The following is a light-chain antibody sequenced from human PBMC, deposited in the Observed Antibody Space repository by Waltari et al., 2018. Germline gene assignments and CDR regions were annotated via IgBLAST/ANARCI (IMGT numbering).Light chain of an antibody. V-gene: IGKV4-1*01. CDR3: HQYYSAPLT. J-gene: IGKJ4*01. Sequence: DIVMTQSPDSLAVSLGERAVINCKSSQNLLYGPNKKNYLAWYQQKSGQPPTRIVYWESSRVSGVPDRFSASGSGTDFTLTISSLQAEDVAVYYCHQYYSAPLTFGGGTKVEIK. CDR1: QNLLYGPNKKNY. CDR2: WES.